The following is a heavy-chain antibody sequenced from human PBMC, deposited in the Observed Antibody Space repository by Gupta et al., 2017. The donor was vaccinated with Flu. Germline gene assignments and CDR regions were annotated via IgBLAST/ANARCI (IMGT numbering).Heavy chain of an antibody. CDR1: GYTFTGYY. J-gene: IGHJ5*02. V-gene: IGHV1-2*02. D-gene: IGHD2-2*01. CDR2: INPNSGDT. Sequence: QVHLVQSGAEVKKPGASVKVSCKASGYTFTGYYIHWVRQAPGQGLEWMGWINPNSGDTNYAQKFQGRVTMTRDTSISTAYMELSRLRSDDTAIYYCSKTRGNIYCTSTSCYGNSFDPWGQGTLVTVSS. CDR3: SKTRGNIYCTSTSCYGNSFDP.